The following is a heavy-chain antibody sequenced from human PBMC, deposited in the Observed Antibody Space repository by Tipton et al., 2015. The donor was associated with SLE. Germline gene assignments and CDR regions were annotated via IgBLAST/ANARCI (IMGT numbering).Heavy chain of an antibody. J-gene: IGHJ4*02. CDR1: GFTFRNTA. CDR3: VKGGWGWASDY. D-gene: IGHD2-21*01. Sequence: SLRLSCAASGFTFRNTAMTWVRQAPGKGLQWVSTIDKNHRRTYYADSVRGRFTISSDTSKNTLSLLLNSLRVEDTAVYYCVKGGWGWASDYWGQGTLVTVSS. CDR2: IDKNHRRT. V-gene: IGHV3-23*05.